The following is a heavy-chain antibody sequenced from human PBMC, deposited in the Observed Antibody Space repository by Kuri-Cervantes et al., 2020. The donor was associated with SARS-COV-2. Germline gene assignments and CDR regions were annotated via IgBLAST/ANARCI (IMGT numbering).Heavy chain of an antibody. CDR2: INPKSGGT. CDR3: ARGPAITILGVLRGRENWFDP. Sequence: ASVKVSCKASGYTFTGYYVHWIRQAPGEGLEWMGWINPKSGGTNYAQKFQGWVTMTRETSISTAYMELSRLRSDDTAVYYCARGPAITILGVLRGRENWFDPWGQGTLVTVSS. D-gene: IGHD3-3*01. V-gene: IGHV1-2*04. J-gene: IGHJ5*02. CDR1: GYTFTGYY.